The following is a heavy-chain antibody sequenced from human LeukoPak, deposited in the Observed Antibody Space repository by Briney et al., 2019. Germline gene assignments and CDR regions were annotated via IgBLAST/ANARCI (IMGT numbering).Heavy chain of an antibody. Sequence: PSETLSLTCTVSGDSISMSGYYWGWIRQPPGKELEWIGYVFYTGSTVYNPSLKSRVTISVDTSKNQFSLKLSSVTAADTAVYYCASVGGITIFGVVIKDGEDYWGQGTLVTVSS. V-gene: IGHV4-61*05. CDR3: ASVGGITIFGVVIKDGEDY. CDR1: GDSISMSGYY. J-gene: IGHJ4*02. CDR2: VFYTGST. D-gene: IGHD3-3*01.